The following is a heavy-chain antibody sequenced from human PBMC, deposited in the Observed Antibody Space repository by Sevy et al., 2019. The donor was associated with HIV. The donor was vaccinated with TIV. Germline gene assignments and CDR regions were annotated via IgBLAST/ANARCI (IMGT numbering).Heavy chain of an antibody. V-gene: IGHV4-59*01. Sequence: SETLSLTCTVSGGSISSYYWSWIRQPPGKGLEWIGYIYYSGSTNYNPSLKSRLTFSVDTSKNQFSLKLGSVTAADTAVYYCAREGEGTYYYDSSGYYPHDAFDIWGQGTMVTVSS. CDR2: IYYSGST. D-gene: IGHD3-22*01. CDR3: AREGEGTYYYDSSGYYPHDAFDI. J-gene: IGHJ3*02. CDR1: GGSISSYY.